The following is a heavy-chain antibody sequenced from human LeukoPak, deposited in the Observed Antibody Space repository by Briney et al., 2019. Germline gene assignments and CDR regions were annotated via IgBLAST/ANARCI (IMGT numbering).Heavy chain of an antibody. CDR1: GGSISSGDYY. CDR2: IYYSGSI. V-gene: IGHV4-30-4*08. Sequence: SETLSLTCTVSGGSISSGDYYWSWIRQPPGKGLEWIGYIYYSGSIYYNPSLKSRVTISVDTSKNQFSLKMSSVTAADTAVYYCAREAMAFDIWGQGTMVTVSS. J-gene: IGHJ3*02. D-gene: IGHD2-21*01. CDR3: AREAMAFDI.